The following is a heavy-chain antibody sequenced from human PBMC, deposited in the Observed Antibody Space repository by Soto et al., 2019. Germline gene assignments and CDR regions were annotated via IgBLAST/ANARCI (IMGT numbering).Heavy chain of an antibody. J-gene: IGHJ4*02. Sequence: PSETLSLTCAVYGVSFSGYYWSWIRQPPGKGLEWIGSIYHSGRTYYNPSLKSRVSISIDTSKNQFSLKLSSVTAADTALYYCARQGTRVVTQAFFDYWGQGALVPVSS. CDR3: ARQGTRVVTQAFFDY. D-gene: IGHD2-21*02. V-gene: IGHV4-34*01. CDR2: IYHSGRT. CDR1: GVSFSGYY.